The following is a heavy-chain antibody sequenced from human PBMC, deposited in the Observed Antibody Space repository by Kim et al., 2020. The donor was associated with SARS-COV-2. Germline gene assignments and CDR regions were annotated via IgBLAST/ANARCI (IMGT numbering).Heavy chain of an antibody. D-gene: IGHD6-19*01. V-gene: IGHV4-39*07. CDR2: IYYTGGT. Sequence: SETLSLTCTVSGGSISSSGYYWGWIRQPPGKGLEWIGIIYYTGGTYCNPSLKSRVTISVDTSKNQFSLKLSSVTASDTAVYYCARDIAVAGSYFDYWGQGTLVTVSS. CDR1: GGSISSSGYY. CDR3: ARDIAVAGSYFDY. J-gene: IGHJ4*02.